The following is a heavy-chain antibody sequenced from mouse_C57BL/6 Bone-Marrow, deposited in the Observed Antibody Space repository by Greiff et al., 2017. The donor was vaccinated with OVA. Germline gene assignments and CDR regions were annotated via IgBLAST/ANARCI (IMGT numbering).Heavy chain of an antibody. CDR3: AKGYYGSSWYFDV. V-gene: IGHV1-80*01. J-gene: IGHJ1*03. Sequence: QVQLQQSGAELVKPGASVKISCKASGYAFSSYWMNWVKQRPGKGLEWIGQIYPGDGDTNYNGKFKGKATLTADKSSSTAYMQLSSLTSEDSAVYFCAKGYYGSSWYFDVWVTGTTVTVSS. CDR1: GYAFSSYW. CDR2: IYPGDGDT. D-gene: IGHD1-1*01.